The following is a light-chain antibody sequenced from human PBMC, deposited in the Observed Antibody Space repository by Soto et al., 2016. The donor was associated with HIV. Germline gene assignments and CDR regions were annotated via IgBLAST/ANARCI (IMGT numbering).Light chain of an antibody. CDR2: DDD. V-gene: IGLV3-21*03. J-gene: IGLJ3*02. CDR1: DIGSKS. CDR3: RVWDSSSDHWV. Sequence: SYELPQPPSVSVAPGKTARITCGGNDIGSKSVHWYQQKPGQAPVLVVYDDDDRPSGIPERFSGSSSGNTATLTISRVEIGDEADYYCRVWDSSSDHWVFGGGTKLTVL.